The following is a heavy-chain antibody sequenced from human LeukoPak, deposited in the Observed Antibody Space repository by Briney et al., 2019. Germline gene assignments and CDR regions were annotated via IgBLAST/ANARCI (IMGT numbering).Heavy chain of an antibody. D-gene: IGHD3-10*01. CDR2: VYSGGQA. Sequence: GGSLRLSCAASGFIVNTKYMSWVGQAPGTGLEWVSVVYSGGQAFYADSVKGRFTVSRDISKNTLYLQMNSLRADDTAVYYCARGLLWFGEYYFDYWGQGTLVPVSS. V-gene: IGHV3-53*01. CDR3: ARGLLWFGEYYFDY. CDR1: GFIVNTKY. J-gene: IGHJ4*02.